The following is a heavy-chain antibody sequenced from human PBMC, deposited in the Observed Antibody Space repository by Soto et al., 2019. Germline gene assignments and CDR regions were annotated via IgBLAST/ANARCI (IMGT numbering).Heavy chain of an antibody. D-gene: IGHD2-15*01. CDR3: AIRLYCSGGSCYRNWFDP. V-gene: IGHV1-69*13. J-gene: IGHJ5*02. Sequence: ASVKVSCKASGGTFSSYAISWVRQAPGQGLEWMGGIIPIFGTANYAQKFQGRVTITADESTSTAYMELSSLRSEDTVVYYCAIRLYCSGGSCYRNWFDPWGQGTLVTVSS. CDR1: GGTFSSYA. CDR2: IIPIFGTA.